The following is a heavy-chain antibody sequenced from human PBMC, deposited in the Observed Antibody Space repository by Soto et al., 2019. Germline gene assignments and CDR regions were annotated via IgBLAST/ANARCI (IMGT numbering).Heavy chain of an antibody. CDR3: ARGANTAMVTRWFDP. Sequence: GASVKVSCKASGYTFTGYYMHWVRQAPGQGLEWMGGIIPIFGTANYAQKFQGRVTITADESTSTAYMELSSLRSEDTAVYYCARGANTAMVTRWFDPWGQGTLVTVSS. CDR2: IIPIFGTA. V-gene: IGHV1-69*13. CDR1: GYTFTGYY. D-gene: IGHD5-18*01. J-gene: IGHJ5*02.